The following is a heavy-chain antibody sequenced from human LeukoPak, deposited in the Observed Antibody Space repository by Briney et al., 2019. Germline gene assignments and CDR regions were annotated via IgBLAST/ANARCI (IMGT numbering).Heavy chain of an antibody. CDR1: GGPISSSSYY. CDR2: IYYSGST. Sequence: SETLFLTCTVSGGPISSSSYYWGWIRQPPGKGLEWIGSIYYSGSTYYNPSLKGRVTISVDTSKNQFSLKLSSVTAADTAVYYCAREAVAGLEFDYWGQGTLVTVSS. J-gene: IGHJ4*02. V-gene: IGHV4-39*02. D-gene: IGHD6-19*01. CDR3: AREAVAGLEFDY.